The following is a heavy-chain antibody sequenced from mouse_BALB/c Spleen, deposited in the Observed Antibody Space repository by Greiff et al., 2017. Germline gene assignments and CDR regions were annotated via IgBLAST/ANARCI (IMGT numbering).Heavy chain of an antibody. CDR1: GYTFPSYW. Sequence: EVQLQQSGTVLARPGASVKMSCKASGYTFPSYWMHWVNQRPGQGLEWIGAIYPGNSDTSYNQKFKGKAKLTAVTSTSTAYMELSSLTNEDSAVYYCTRYPYGSSYGAWFAYWGQGTLVTVSA. D-gene: IGHD1-1*01. V-gene: IGHV1-5*01. J-gene: IGHJ3*01. CDR3: TRYPYGSSYGAWFAY. CDR2: IYPGNSDT.